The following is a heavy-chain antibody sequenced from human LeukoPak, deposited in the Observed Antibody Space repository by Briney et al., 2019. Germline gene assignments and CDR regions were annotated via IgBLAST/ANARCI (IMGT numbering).Heavy chain of an antibody. J-gene: IGHJ4*02. CDR1: GGSISSSSYY. CDR2: IYYSGST. V-gene: IGHV4-39*01. D-gene: IGHD6-19*01. Sequence: SETLSLTCTVSGGSISSSSYYWGWIRQPPGKWLEWIGSIYYSGSTYYNPSLKMRVTISVDTSKNQFYLKLSSVTAADTAVYYRARHVSRTLYSSGWYGARQPHYYFDYWGQGTLVTVSP. CDR3: ARHVSRTLYSSGWYGARQPHYYFDY.